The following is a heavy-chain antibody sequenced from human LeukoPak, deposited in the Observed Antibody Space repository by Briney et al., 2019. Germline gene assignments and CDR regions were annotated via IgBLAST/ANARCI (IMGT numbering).Heavy chain of an antibody. D-gene: IGHD2-21*01. CDR1: GYTFTKYV. J-gene: IGHJ4*02. CDR2: INAGNGDT. V-gene: IGHV1-3*01. Sequence: ASVKVSCKASGYTFTKYVVHWVRQAPGLRPEWMGWINAGNGDTKYSQNFQDRVTITRDTSANTAYMELSSLTSEDTALYYCARDDCGDTCYPGGYWGQGTLVTVSS. CDR3: ARDDCGDTCYPGGY.